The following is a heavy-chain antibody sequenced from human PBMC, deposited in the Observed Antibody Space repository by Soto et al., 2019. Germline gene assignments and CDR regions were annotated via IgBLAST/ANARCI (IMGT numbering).Heavy chain of an antibody. CDR1: GFILSDYA. CDR2: ISGSGESI. J-gene: IGHJ6*02. V-gene: IGHV3-23*01. Sequence: ESLKISCAASGFILSDYAMTWVRQAPGKGLEWVSGISGSGESIYYADSVEGRFTISRDNSKNTLYLQMNSLRGEDTAVYYCARDRHGSVWYIYYCYILAVWAQGTTDIVSS. D-gene: IGHD2-15*01. CDR3: ARDRHGSVWYIYYCYILAV.